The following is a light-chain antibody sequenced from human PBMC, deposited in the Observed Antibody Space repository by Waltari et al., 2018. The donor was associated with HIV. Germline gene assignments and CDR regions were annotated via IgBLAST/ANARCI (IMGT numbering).Light chain of an antibody. CDR2: RSN. CDR3: ATWDDSLSGPV. V-gene: IGLV1-47*01. Sequence: QSVLTQPPSASGTPGQRVAISCSGSSSNIGSNYVSWYQQLPGTAPKVLIYRSNQRPSGVPDRFSGSKSGTSASLAISALRSEDEADYYCATWDDSLSGPVFGGGTKLTVL. J-gene: IGLJ3*02. CDR1: SSNIGSNY.